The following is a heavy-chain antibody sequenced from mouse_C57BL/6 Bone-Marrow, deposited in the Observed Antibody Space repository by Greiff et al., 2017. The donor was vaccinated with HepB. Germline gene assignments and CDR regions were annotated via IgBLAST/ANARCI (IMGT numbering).Heavy chain of an antibody. V-gene: IGHV1-26*01. CDR2: INPNNGGT. J-gene: IGHJ3*01. CDR1: GYTFTDYY. CDR3: ARNYGSSRPNRFAY. D-gene: IGHD1-1*01. Sequence: VQLQQSGPELVKPGASVKISCKASGYTFTDYYMNWVKQSHGKSLEWIGDINPNNGGTSYNQKFKGKATLTVDKSSSTAYMDLRSLTSEDSAVYYCARNYGSSRPNRFAYWGQGTLVTVSA.